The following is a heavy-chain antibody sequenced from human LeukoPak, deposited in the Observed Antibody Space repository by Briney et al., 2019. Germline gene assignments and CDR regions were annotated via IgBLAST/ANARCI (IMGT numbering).Heavy chain of an antibody. CDR2: IYYSGST. CDR1: GGSISGYY. CDR3: ARPSPVATMANDAFDI. V-gene: IGHV4-59*08. Sequence: SETLSLTCTVSGGSISGYYWSWIRQPPGKGLEWIGSIYYSGSTNYNPSLKSRVTISVDTSKNQFSLKLGSVTAADTAVFYCARPSPVATMANDAFDIWGQGTMVTVSS. J-gene: IGHJ3*02. D-gene: IGHD5-12*01.